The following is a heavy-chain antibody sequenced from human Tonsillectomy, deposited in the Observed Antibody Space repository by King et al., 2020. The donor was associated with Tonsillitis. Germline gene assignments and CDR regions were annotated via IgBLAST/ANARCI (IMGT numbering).Heavy chain of an antibody. CDR2: ISGSGGST. V-gene: IGHV3-23*04. Sequence: VQLVESGGGLVQPGGSLRLSCAASGFTFSSYAMSWVRQAPGKGLEWVSTISGSGGSTYYADSVKGRFTISRDNSKNTLYLQMNSLRAEDTAVYCCAKGGATMCYCSGGSCYPFDYWGQGTLVTVSS. D-gene: IGHD2-15*01. CDR3: AKGGATMCYCSGGSCYPFDY. CDR1: GFTFSSYA. J-gene: IGHJ4*02.